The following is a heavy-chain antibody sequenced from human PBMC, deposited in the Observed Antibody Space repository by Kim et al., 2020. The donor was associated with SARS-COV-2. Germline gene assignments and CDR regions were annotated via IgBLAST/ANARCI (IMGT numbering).Heavy chain of an antibody. CDR3: ARGNYYESVSLSDYYNGMDV. J-gene: IGHJ6*02. CDR1: GLSFDSAA. V-gene: IGHV3-30-3*01. D-gene: IGHD3-10*01. CDR2: ISYDGRNK. Sequence: GGSLRLSCAASGLSFDSAAMNWVRQAPGKGLEWVAVISYDGRNKEYADSVKGRFTTSRDNPKSTLYLQMNSLRAEETAVYYCARGNYYESVSLSDYYNGMDVWGQGTTVTVSS.